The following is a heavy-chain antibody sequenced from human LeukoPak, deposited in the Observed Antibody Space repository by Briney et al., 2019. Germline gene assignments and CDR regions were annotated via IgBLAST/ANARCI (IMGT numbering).Heavy chain of an antibody. Sequence: GGSLRLSCAASGFTFDDYAMHWVRQAPGKGLEWVSGISWNSGSIGYADSVKGRFTISRDNAKNSLYLQMNSLRAEDTALYYCAKDSGGSIAAAGDYWGQGTLVTVSS. CDR3: AKDSGGSIAAAGDY. CDR2: ISWNSGSI. CDR1: GFTFDDYA. V-gene: IGHV3-9*01. D-gene: IGHD6-13*01. J-gene: IGHJ4*02.